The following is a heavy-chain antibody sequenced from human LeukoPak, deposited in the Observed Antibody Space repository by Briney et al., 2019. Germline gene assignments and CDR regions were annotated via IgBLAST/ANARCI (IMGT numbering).Heavy chain of an antibody. CDR1: GGSISSGSYY. CDR2: IYTSGST. V-gene: IGHV4-61*02. D-gene: IGHD2-21*01. J-gene: IGHJ5*02. Sequence: SETLSLTCTVSGGSISSGSYYWSWIRQPAGKGLEWIGRIYTSGSTNYNPSLKSRVTISVDTSKNQFSLKLSSVTAADTAVYYCARAVPGIPRFDPWGQGTLVTVSS. CDR3: ARAVPGIPRFDP.